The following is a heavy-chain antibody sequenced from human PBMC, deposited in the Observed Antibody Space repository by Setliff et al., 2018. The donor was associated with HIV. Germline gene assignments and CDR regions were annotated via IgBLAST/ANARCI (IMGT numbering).Heavy chain of an antibody. CDR2: IYHSGST. D-gene: IGHD6-19*01. V-gene: IGHV4-38-2*01. CDR1: GYSISSGYY. J-gene: IGHJ4*02. Sequence: SETLSLTCAVSGYSISSGYYWGWIRQPPGKGLEWIGSIYHSGSTYYNPSLKSRVTISVDTSKNQFSLKLSSVTAADTAVYHCARGRGWYGYWGQGTVVTVSS. CDR3: ARGRGWYGY.